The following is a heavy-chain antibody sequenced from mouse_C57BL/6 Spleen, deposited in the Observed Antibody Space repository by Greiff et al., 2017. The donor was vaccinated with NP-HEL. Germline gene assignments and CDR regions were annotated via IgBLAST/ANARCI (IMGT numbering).Heavy chain of an antibody. CDR2: ISNGGGST. J-gene: IGHJ1*03. CDR1: GFTFSDYY. CDR3: ARDGGSRYVEWYFDV. Sequence: EVHLVESGGGLVQPGGSLKFSCAASGFTFSDYYMYWVRQTPEKRLEWVAYISNGGGSTYYPDTVKGRFTISRDNAKNTLYLQISRLKSEDTAMYYCARDGGSRYVEWYFDVWGTGTTVTGSS. V-gene: IGHV5-12*01. D-gene: IGHD1-1*01.